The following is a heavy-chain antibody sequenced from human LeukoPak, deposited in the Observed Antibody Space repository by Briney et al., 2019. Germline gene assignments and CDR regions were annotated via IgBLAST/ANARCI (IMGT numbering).Heavy chain of an antibody. J-gene: IGHJ4*02. D-gene: IGHD3-10*01. CDR3: ARDAGPRDYGSGSYSGY. V-gene: IGHV3-48*02. Sequence: GGSLRLSCAASGFTFSSYRMNWVRQAPGKGLEWVSYMNSSDTTIYYADSVKGRFTISRGNAKNSLYLQMNSLRDEDTAVYYCARDAGPRDYGSGSYSGYWGQGTLVTVSS. CDR1: GFTFSSYR. CDR2: MNSSDTTI.